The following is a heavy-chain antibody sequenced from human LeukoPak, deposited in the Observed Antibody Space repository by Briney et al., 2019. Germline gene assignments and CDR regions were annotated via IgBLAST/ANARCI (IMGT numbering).Heavy chain of an antibody. V-gene: IGHV1-69*04. CDR3: ARVPNYDFWSGYSYFDY. CDR1: GGTFSSYA. D-gene: IGHD3-3*01. Sequence: GASVKVSCKASGGTFSSYAISWVRQAPGQGLEWMGRIIPIFGIANYAQKFQGRVTITADKSTSTAYMELSSLRSEDTAVYYCARVPNYDFWSGYSYFDYWGQGTLVTVSS. J-gene: IGHJ4*02. CDR2: IIPIFGIA.